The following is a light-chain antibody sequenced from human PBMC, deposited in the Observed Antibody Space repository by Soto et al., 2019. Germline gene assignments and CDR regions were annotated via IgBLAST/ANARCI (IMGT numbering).Light chain of an antibody. CDR1: QSVSSSY. V-gene: IGKV3-20*01. CDR2: GAS. J-gene: IGKJ1*01. CDR3: QQYGRSPRT. Sequence: EIVLTQSPGTLSLSPGERATLSCRASQSVSSSYLAWYKQKPGQAPRLLIYGASSRATGIPDRFSGSGSGTDFTLTISRPEPEDFAVYYCQQYGRSPRTFGQGTKVEVK.